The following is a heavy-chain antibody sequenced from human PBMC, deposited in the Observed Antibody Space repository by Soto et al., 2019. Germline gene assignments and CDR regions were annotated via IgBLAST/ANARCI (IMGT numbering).Heavy chain of an antibody. CDR1: GYCFTSYC. V-gene: IGHV5-51*01. CDR2: VYLSHCHS. J-gene: IGHJ6*02. Sequence: AESLTISRTGSGYCFTSYCIGCARQLPANGLEWVWIVYLSHCHSTYSPSFRGPVTISADKSIINANLQSNSLKASETAMYYSGIHALPGGGTGHGMDFCGQGTTLTVSS. CDR3: GIHALPGGGTGHGMDF. D-gene: IGHD1-1*01.